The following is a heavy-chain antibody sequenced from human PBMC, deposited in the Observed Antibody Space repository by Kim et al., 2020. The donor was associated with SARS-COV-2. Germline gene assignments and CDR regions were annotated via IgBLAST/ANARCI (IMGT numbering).Heavy chain of an antibody. CDR3: ATHHTTGTSSAFDI. D-gene: IGHD1-1*01. J-gene: IGHJ3*02. V-gene: IGHV5-51*01. Sequence: SPSFQGQVTISADKSINTAYLYWSSLKASDTAMYYCATHHTTGTSSAFDIWGQGTMVTVSS.